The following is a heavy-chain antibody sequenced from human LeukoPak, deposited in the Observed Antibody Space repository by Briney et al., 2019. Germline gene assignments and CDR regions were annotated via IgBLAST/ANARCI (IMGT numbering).Heavy chain of an antibody. Sequence: GGSLRLSCAASGFTFDSYSMSWVRQAPGKGLEWVSVIYSGGSTYYADSVKGRFTISRDNSKNTLYLQMNSLRAEDTAVYYCARDAPPYYYDSSGSDAFDIWGQGTMVTVSS. CDR1: GFTFDSYS. J-gene: IGHJ3*02. V-gene: IGHV3-66*01. D-gene: IGHD3-22*01. CDR2: IYSGGST. CDR3: ARDAPPYYYDSSGSDAFDI.